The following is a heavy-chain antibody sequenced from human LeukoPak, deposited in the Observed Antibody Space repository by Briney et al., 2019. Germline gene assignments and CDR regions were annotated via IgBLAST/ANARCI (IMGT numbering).Heavy chain of an antibody. CDR1: GGSISSYY. CDR3: ARLVEWNDLVY. V-gene: IGHV4-59*01. Sequence: PSETLSLTCTVPGGSISSYYWSWIRQVPGKGLEWIGYIYYTGGTNYNPSLKSRVTISVDTPKNQFSLKWRSVSAADTAVYYCARLVEWNDLVYWGQGTLVTVSS. J-gene: IGHJ4*02. D-gene: IGHD3-3*01. CDR2: IYYTGGT.